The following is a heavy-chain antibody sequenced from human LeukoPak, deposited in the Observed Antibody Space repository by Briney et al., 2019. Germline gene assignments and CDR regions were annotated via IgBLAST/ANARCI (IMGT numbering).Heavy chain of an antibody. D-gene: IGHD5-18*01. V-gene: IGHV6-1*01. J-gene: IGHJ4*02. CDR3: ARGSAWIQLWPYFDY. CDR1: GDIVSSNSAA. Sequence: SQTLSLTCAISGDIVSSNSAAWIWIRQSPSRGLEWLGRTYYRSKWYTEYAVSVKSRITINPDTSKNQFSLQLSSVNPEDTAVYYCARGSAWIQLWPYFDYWGQGALVTVSS. CDR2: TYYRSKWYT.